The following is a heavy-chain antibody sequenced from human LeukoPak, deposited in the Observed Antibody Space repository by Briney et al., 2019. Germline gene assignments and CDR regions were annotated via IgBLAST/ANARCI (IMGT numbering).Heavy chain of an antibody. J-gene: IGHJ4*02. CDR3: ARGLPDIVVGQYYFDY. V-gene: IGHV4-59*01. D-gene: IGHD3-22*01. CDR1: GGSISSYY. CDR2: IYYSGST. Sequence: SETLSLTCTVSGGSISSYYWSWIRQPPGKGLEWIGYIYYSGSTNYNPSLKSRVTISVDTSKNQFSLKLSSVTAADTAVYYCARGLPDIVVGQYYFDYWGQGTLVTVSS.